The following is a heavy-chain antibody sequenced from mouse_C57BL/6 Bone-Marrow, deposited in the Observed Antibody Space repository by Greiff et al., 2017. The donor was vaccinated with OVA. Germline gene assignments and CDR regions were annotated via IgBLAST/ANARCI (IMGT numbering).Heavy chain of an antibody. CDR1: GYTFTSYW. J-gene: IGHJ4*01. Sequence: VKLQQPGAELVMPGASVKLSCKASGYTFTSYWMHWVKQRPGQGLEWIGEIDPSDSYTNYNQKFKGKSTLTVDKSSSTAYMPLSSLTSEDSAVYYCARDYGSSYDGYYAMDYWGQGTSVTVSS. CDR3: ARDYGSSYDGYYAMDY. CDR2: IDPSDSYT. D-gene: IGHD1-1*01. V-gene: IGHV1-69*01.